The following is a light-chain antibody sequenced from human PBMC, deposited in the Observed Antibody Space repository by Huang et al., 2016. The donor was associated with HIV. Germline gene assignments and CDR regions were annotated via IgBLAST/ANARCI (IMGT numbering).Light chain of an antibody. CDR1: QDIGND. CDR3: LQDYTYPWT. J-gene: IGKJ1*01. V-gene: IGKV1-6*01. Sequence: AIHMTHSPASLSAAVGDRVTITCRASQDIGNDLGWYQQRLGKAPKLRVSTASHLQSGVPSRFTGSGSGTHFTLTISCLQPEDFATYYCLQDYTYPWTFGQGTKVEI. CDR2: TAS.